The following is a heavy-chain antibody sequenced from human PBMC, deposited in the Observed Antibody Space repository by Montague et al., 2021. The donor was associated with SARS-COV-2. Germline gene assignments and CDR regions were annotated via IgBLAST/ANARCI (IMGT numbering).Heavy chain of an antibody. CDR1: GDSVSSNTAA. Sequence: SAISGDSVSSNTAAWNWIRQSPSRGLEWLGRTYYRSKWYYDYAVSVKSRMTISPDTSKNQFFLQLSPVTPEGRAVYYCARDPRYSLSWSFDYWGQGTLVTVSS. CDR3: ARDPRYSLSWSFDY. D-gene: IGHD6-13*01. J-gene: IGHJ4*02. CDR2: TYYRSKWYY. V-gene: IGHV6-1*01.